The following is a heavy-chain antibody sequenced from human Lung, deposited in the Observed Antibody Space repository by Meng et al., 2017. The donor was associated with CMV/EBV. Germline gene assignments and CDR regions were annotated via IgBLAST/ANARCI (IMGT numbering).Heavy chain of an antibody. V-gene: IGHV4-59*01. CDR1: GGSISSYH. CDR3: ARVGRSGSYLPGLDD. D-gene: IGHD1-26*01. CDR2: IYYSGST. Sequence: LXXTVSGGSISSYHWSWIRQPPGKGLEWIGYIYYSGSTNYNPSLKSRVTISVDTSKNQFSLKLSSVTAADTAVYYCARVGRSGSYLPGLDDWGQGXLVTVSS. J-gene: IGHJ4*02.